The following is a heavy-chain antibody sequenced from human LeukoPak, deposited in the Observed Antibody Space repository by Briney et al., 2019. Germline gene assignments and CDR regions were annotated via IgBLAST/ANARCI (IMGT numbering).Heavy chain of an antibody. Sequence: PSETLSLTCTVSDDSISDYYRGWIRQPPGKGLEWIGYFHNSGTSTYNPSLKSRVTISVDTSKNQFSLKLTSVTAADTAVYYCARDGGRTSSDAVEIWGQGTMVIVSS. CDR2: FHNSGTS. CDR1: DDSISDYY. V-gene: IGHV4-59*12. CDR3: ARDGGRTSSDAVEI. J-gene: IGHJ3*02. D-gene: IGHD2-2*01.